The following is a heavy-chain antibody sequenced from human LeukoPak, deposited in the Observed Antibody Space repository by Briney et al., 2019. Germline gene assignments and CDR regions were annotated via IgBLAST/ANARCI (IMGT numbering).Heavy chain of an antibody. D-gene: IGHD4-17*01. CDR2: VYYTGST. J-gene: IGHJ4*02. Sequence: SETLSLTCTVPGGSISTYYWSWIRQPPGKGLEYIGYVYYTGSTNYNPSLKSRVTLRADTSKNQFSLKLTSVTAADTAVYYCARWNPVTTSIDYWGQGILVAVSS. CDR1: GGSISTYY. CDR3: ARWNPVTTSIDY. V-gene: IGHV4-59*08.